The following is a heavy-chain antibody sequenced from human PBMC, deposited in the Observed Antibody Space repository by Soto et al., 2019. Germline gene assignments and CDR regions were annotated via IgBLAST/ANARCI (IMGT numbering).Heavy chain of an antibody. J-gene: IGHJ6*02. CDR1: GYTFTSYY. CDR3: ARGGEIQLWSYYYYYGMDV. V-gene: IGHV1-46*03. D-gene: IGHD5-18*01. Sequence: QVQLVQSGAEVKKPGASVKVSCKASGYTFTSYYMHWVRQAPGQGLEWMGIINPSGGSTSYAQKFQGRVTMTRDTSTSTGYMELSSLRSEDTAVYYCARGGEIQLWSYYYYYGMDVWGQGTTVTVSS. CDR2: INPSGGST.